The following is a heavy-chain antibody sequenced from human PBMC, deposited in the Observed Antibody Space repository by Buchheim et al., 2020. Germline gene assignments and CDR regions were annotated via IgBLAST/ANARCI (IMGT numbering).Heavy chain of an antibody. Sequence: QVQLVESGGGVVQPGRSLRLSCAASGFTFSSYGMHWVRQAPGKGLEWVAVISYDGSNKYYADSVKGRFIISRDNSKNTLYLQMNSLGAEDTATYYCAKGYGVGWYYIYDYWGLGT. CDR3: AKGYGVGWYYIYDY. J-gene: IGHJ4*02. CDR2: ISYDGSNK. V-gene: IGHV3-30*18. D-gene: IGHD6-19*01. CDR1: GFTFSSYG.